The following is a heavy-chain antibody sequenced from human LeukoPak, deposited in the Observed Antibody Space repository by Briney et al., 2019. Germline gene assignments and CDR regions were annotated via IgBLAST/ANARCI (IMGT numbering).Heavy chain of an antibody. J-gene: IGHJ3*02. CDR3: ARVRAAAGDAFDI. D-gene: IGHD6-13*01. Sequence: PSETLSPTCTVSGGSISGYYWSWIRQPPGKGLEWIGYIYYSGSTNYNPSLKSRVTISVDTSKNQFSLKLSSVTAADTAVYYCARVRAAAGDAFDIWGQGTMVTVSS. V-gene: IGHV4-59*01. CDR2: IYYSGST. CDR1: GGSISGYY.